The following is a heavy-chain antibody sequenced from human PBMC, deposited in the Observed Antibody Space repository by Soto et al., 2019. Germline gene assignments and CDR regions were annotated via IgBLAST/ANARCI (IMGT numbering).Heavy chain of an antibody. Sequence: SVKGSCKASGGTFSSYTMSWVRQAPGQGREWRGRIITIRGIANYAQKFEGRGTITADKSTSTADMELSSLRCEDTAVYDCGDEGKASVYEVGYWGQGTLVTVSS. V-gene: IGHV1-69*02. CDR1: GGTFSSYT. CDR2: IITIRGIA. J-gene: IGHJ4*02. CDR3: GDEGKASVYEVGY. D-gene: IGHD5-12*01.